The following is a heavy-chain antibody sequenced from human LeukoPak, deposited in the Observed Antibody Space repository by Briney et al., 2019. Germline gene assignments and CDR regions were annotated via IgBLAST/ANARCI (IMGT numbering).Heavy chain of an antibody. CDR2: IYYSGST. CDR3: AKREWFGELLSGVDY. Sequence: SETLSLTCTVSGGSISSYYWSWIRQPPGKGLEWIGYIYYSGSTNYNPSLKSRVTISVDTSKNQFSLKLSSVTAADTAVYYCAKREWFGELLSGVDYWGQGTLVTVSS. CDR1: GGSISSYY. D-gene: IGHD3-10*01. V-gene: IGHV4-59*01. J-gene: IGHJ4*02.